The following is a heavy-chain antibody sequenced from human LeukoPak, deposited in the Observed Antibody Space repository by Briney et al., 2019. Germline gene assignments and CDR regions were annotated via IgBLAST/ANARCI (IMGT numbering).Heavy chain of an antibody. CDR1: GFTFSNYN. CDR3: VRDRFDWLPSLIDY. J-gene: IGHJ4*02. V-gene: IGHV3-21*01. CDR2: ISSSDSYI. Sequence: GGSLRLSCAASGFTFSNYNMNWVRQAPGKGLEWISSISSSDSYIYYADSVKGRFTISRDNAKNSLYLQMSSLRAEDTAVYYCVRDRFDWLPSLIDYWGQGTLVTVSS. D-gene: IGHD3-9*01.